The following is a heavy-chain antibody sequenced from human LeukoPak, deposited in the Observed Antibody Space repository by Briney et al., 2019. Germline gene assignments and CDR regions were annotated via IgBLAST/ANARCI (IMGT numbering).Heavy chain of an antibody. V-gene: IGHV3-23*01. Sequence: GGSLRLSCAASGFTFSSYAMSWVRQAPGKGLEWVSAISGSGGSTYYADSVKGRFTISRDNSKNTLYLRMNSLRAEDTAVYYCAKDSRSGTLNNWFDPWGQGTLVTVSS. CDR3: AKDSRSGTLNNWFDP. CDR1: GFTFSSYA. J-gene: IGHJ5*02. CDR2: ISGSGGST.